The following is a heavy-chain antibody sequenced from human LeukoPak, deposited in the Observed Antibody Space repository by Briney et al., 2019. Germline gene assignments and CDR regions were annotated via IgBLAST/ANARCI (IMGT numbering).Heavy chain of an antibody. V-gene: IGHV4-39*07. CDR3: ARDQTYGGAFDI. Sequence: TSETLSLTCTVSGDSIRRDNYYWGWIRQPPGKGLEWIGSIYYSGSTYYNPSLKSRVSISVDPSKNQFSLKLSSVTAADTAVYYCARDQTYGGAFDIWGQGTMVTVSS. CDR2: IYYSGST. D-gene: IGHD4-17*01. J-gene: IGHJ3*02. CDR1: GDSIRRDNYY.